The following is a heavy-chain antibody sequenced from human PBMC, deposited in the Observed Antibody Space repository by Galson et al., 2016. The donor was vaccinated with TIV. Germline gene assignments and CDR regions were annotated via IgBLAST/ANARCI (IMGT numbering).Heavy chain of an antibody. CDR1: GFSLNTDGMC. J-gene: IGHJ4*02. Sequence: PALVKPTQTVTLTCTFSGFSLNTDGMCVNWIRQPPGKALEWLARIDWDDDKYYSPFLKTRLTISKDTSKNQVDLTLNDMDPVDTATYYCARTTDYYGTSHSHFDHWGQGTLVTVAS. V-gene: IGHV2-70*11. D-gene: IGHD3-10*01. CDR3: ARTTDYYGTSHSHFDH. CDR2: IDWDDDK.